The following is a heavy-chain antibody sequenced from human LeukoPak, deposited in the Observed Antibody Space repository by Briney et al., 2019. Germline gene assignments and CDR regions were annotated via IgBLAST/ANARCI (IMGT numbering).Heavy chain of an antibody. Sequence: PGRSLRLSCAASGFTFSSYGMHWVRQAPGKGLEWVAVISYDGSNKYYADSVKGRFTISRDNPKNTLYLQMNSLRAEDTAVYYCAKDRPAAGSYWGQGTLVTVSS. CDR1: GFTFSSYG. J-gene: IGHJ4*02. CDR2: ISYDGSNK. D-gene: IGHD6-13*01. CDR3: AKDRPAAGSY. V-gene: IGHV3-30*18.